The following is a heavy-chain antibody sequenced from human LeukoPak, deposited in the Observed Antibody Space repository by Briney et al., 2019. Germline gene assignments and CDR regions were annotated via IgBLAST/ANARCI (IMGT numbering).Heavy chain of an antibody. D-gene: IGHD2-2*02. CDR1: GGSISSGGYY. CDR2: IYYSGST. V-gene: IGHV4-31*03. CDR3: ARGECSSTSCYRVFDY. Sequence: PSQTLSLTCTVSGGSISSGGYYWSWIRQHPGKGLEWIGYIYYSGSTYYNPSLKSRVTISVDTSKNQFSLKLSSVTAADAAVYYCARGECSSTSCYRVFDYWGQGTLVTVSS. J-gene: IGHJ4*02.